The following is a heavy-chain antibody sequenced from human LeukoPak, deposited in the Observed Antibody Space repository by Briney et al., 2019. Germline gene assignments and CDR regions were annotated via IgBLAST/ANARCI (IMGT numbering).Heavy chain of an antibody. J-gene: IGHJ4*02. CDR3: ARDQAVGLLGPIDY. CDR1: GYTFTSYG. CDR2: ISAYNGNT. V-gene: IGHV1-18*01. Sequence: ASVKVSCKASGYTFTSYGISWVRQAPGQGLEWMGWISAYNGNTNYAQKLQGRVAMTTDTSTSTAYMELRSLRSDDTAVYYCARDQAVGLLGPIDYWGQGTLVTVSS. D-gene: IGHD3-22*01.